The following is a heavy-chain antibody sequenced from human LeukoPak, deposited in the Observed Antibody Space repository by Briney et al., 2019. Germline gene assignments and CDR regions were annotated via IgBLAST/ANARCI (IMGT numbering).Heavy chain of an antibody. Sequence: GGSLRLSCAASGFTFSSYAMSWVRQAPGKGLEWGSAISGSGGSTYYADSVKGRFTISRDNFKNTLYLQLNSLRAEDTAVYYCAKDFLYYDYVWGSYRSDAFDIWGQGTMVTVSS. CDR3: AKDFLYYDYVWGSYRSDAFDI. D-gene: IGHD3-16*02. CDR2: ISGSGGST. CDR1: GFTFSSYA. J-gene: IGHJ3*02. V-gene: IGHV3-23*01.